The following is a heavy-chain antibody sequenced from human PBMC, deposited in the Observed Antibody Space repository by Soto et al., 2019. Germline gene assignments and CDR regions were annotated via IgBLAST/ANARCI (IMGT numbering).Heavy chain of an antibody. D-gene: IGHD4-17*01. CDR1: GFTLSSYS. Sequence: VQLVESGGGLVKPGGSLRLSCAASGFTLSSYSMNWVRQAPGKGLEWVSSISSSSSYIYYADSVKGRFTISRDNAKNSLYLQMNSLRAEDTAVYYCARDLVVLTVTTSPYWFDPWGQGTLVTVSS. CDR2: ISSSSSYI. V-gene: IGHV3-21*01. CDR3: ARDLVVLTVTTSPYWFDP. J-gene: IGHJ5*02.